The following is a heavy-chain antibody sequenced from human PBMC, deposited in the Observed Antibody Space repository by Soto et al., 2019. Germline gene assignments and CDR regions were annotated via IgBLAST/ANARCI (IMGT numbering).Heavy chain of an antibody. Sequence: QVQLVESGGGVVQPGRSLRLSCAASGFTFSSYGMHWVRQAPGKGLEWVAVIWYDGSNKYYADSVKGRFTISRDNSKNTLYLQINGLRAEDTAVYDCARDRDWTGYKKSAGLDYWGQGTLVTVSS. J-gene: IGHJ4*02. V-gene: IGHV3-33*01. CDR2: IWYDGSNK. CDR1: GFTFSSYG. CDR3: ARDRDWTGYKKSAGLDY. D-gene: IGHD3-3*01.